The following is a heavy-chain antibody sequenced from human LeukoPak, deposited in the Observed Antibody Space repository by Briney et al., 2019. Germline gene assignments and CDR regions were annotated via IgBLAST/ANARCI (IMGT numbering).Heavy chain of an antibody. CDR3: ARGGGYSYGSSEY. V-gene: IGHV5-51*01. CDR2: IYPGDSDT. Sequence: GESLKISCQCSGYSFTSYWIGWVRQMPGKGLEWMGIIYPGDSDTRYSPSFQGQVTISADKSISTAYLQWTSLKPSDTVIYYCARGGGYSYGSSEYWGLGTLVTVSS. D-gene: IGHD5-18*01. CDR1: GYSFTSYW. J-gene: IGHJ4*02.